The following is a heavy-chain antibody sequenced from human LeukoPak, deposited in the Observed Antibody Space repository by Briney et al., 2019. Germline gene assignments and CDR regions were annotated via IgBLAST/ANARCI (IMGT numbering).Heavy chain of an antibody. J-gene: IGHJ4*02. V-gene: IGHV1-24*01. CDR3: ATVSHIVVVPAAKGALDY. CDR1: GYTLTELS. CDR2: FDPEDGGT. Sequence: ASVKVSCKVSGYTLTELSMHWVRQAPGKGLEWMGGFDPEDGGTIYAQKFQGRVTMTEDTSTDTAYMELSSLRSEDTAVYYCATVSHIVVVPAAKGALDYWGQGTLVTVSS. D-gene: IGHD2-2*01.